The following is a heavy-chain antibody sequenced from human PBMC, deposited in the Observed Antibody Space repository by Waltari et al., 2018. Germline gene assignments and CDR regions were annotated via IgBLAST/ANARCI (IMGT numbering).Heavy chain of an antibody. D-gene: IGHD2-21*01. CDR3: GTIEAEAS. CDR1: GFTFSPYW. V-gene: IGHV3-74*01. Sequence: EAQVVESGGGFVQPGGSLRLSCIASGFTFSPYWMHWVRQAPGEGLVWISGVNTDGSRRNYADPVKGRFTISRDNARQTVHLQMNSMRPEYTAVYDCGTIEAEASWGQGTLVTVSS. J-gene: IGHJ5*02. CDR2: VNTDGSRR.